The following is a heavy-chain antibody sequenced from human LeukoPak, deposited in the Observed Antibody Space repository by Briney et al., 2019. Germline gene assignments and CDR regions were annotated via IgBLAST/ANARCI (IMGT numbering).Heavy chain of an antibody. D-gene: IGHD1-14*01. CDR1: GGSISSGGYS. J-gene: IGHJ5*02. CDR2: IYHSGST. V-gene: IGHV4-30-2*01. Sequence: SETLSLACAVSGGSISSGGYSWSWIRQPPGKGLEWIGYIYHSGSTYYNPPLKSRVTISVDRSKNQFSLKLSSVTAADTAVYYCARRGRGNHGWWFDPWGQGTLVTVSS. CDR3: ARRGRGNHGWWFDP.